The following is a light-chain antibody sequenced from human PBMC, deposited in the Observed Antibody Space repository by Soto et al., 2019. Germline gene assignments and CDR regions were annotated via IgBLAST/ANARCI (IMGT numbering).Light chain of an antibody. CDR2: GAS. J-gene: IGKJ1*01. CDR1: QSVSSN. Sequence: EIVMTQSPATLSVSPGERATLSCRASQSVSSNLAWYQQKPGQAPRLLIYGASTRATGIPARFSGSGSGTEFTLTIGSLHSEDFAVYYCQQYNNWPPWTFGQGTKVEIK. CDR3: QQYNNWPPWT. V-gene: IGKV3-15*01.